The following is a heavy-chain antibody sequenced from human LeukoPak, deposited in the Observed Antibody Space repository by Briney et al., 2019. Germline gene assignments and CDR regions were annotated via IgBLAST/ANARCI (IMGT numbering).Heavy chain of an antibody. CDR1: GFTFNSYA. Sequence: GGSLRLSCAASGFTFNSYAMSWVRQAPGKGLEWVSAISGSSGSTYYADSVKGRFTISRDISKNTVSLQMNSLRAEDTAVYYCAKRYYYDSSGYQGSFDYWGQGTLVTVSS. D-gene: IGHD3-22*01. J-gene: IGHJ4*02. CDR3: AKRYYYDSSGYQGSFDY. V-gene: IGHV3-23*01. CDR2: ISGSSGST.